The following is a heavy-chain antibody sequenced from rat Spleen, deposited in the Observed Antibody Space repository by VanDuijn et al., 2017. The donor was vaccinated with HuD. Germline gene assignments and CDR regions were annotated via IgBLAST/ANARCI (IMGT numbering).Heavy chain of an antibody. CDR3: TTQGIIRIPLFDY. Sequence: EVQLVESGGGLVQPGRSLKLSCAASGFTFSDYNMAWVRQAPTKGLEWVATISNDGIITYYRDSVRGRFTISRDNAKSSLYLQMDSLRSEDTATYYCTTQGIIRIPLFDYWGRGVMVTVSS. D-gene: IGHD4-3*01. J-gene: IGHJ2*01. V-gene: IGHV5S10*01. CDR2: ISNDGIIT. CDR1: GFTFSDYN.